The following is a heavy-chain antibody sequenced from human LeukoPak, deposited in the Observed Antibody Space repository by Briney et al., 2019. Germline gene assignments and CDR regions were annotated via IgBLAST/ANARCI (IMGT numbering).Heavy chain of an antibody. CDR3: STEGLAYCDGDCYS. Sequence: PGGSLRLSCAASGFTFSNAWMSWVRQAPGKGLEWVGRIKSKTDGGTTDYAAPVKGRFTISRDDSKNTLYLQMNSLKTEDTAVYYCSTEGLAYCDGDCYSWGQGTLVTVSS. V-gene: IGHV3-15*01. CDR2: IKSKTDGGTT. J-gene: IGHJ5*02. D-gene: IGHD2-21*02. CDR1: GFTFSNAW.